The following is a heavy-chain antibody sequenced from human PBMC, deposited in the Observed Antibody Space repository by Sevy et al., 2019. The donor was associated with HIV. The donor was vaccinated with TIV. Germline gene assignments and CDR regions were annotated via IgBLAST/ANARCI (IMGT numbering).Heavy chain of an antibody. CDR2: ISAYNGNT. D-gene: IGHD3-22*01. V-gene: IGHV1-18*01. J-gene: IGHJ4*02. CDR3: ARGPRKYYDSSGYYYPPSY. Sequence: ASVKVSCEASGYTFTSYGIIWVQQAPGQGLEWMGWISAYNGNTNYAQRLQGIVTMTTDTSTSTAYMELTSLRSDDTAVYYCARGPRKYYDSSGYYYPPSYWGQGTLVTVSS. CDR1: GYTFTSYG.